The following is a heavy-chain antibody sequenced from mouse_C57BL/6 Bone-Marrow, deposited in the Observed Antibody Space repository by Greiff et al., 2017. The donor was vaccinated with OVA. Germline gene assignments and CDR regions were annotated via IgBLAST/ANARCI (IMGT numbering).Heavy chain of an antibody. J-gene: IGHJ2*01. CDR3: ARLMITTLYFDY. V-gene: IGHV5-6*01. CDR2: ISSGGSYT. CDR1: GFTFSSYG. Sequence: EVHLVESGGDLVKPGGSLKLSCAASGFTFSSYGMSWVRQTPDKRLEWVATISSGGSYTYYPDSVKGRFTISRDNAKNTLYLQMSSLKSEDTAMYYCARLMITTLYFDYWGQGTTLTVSS. D-gene: IGHD2-4*01.